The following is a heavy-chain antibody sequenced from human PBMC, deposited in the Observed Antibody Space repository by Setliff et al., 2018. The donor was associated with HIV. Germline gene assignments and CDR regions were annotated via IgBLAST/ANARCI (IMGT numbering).Heavy chain of an antibody. CDR3: ARGNWYDSGALPHDY. CDR2: INHSGST. Sequence: PSETLSLTCAVDGVSFTNYYWSWIRQPPGKGLEWIGEINHSGSTNYNPSLTGRVTMSVDKSKNQFSLNLSSVTAADTAMYYCARGNWYDSGALPHDYWGQGTLVTVS. V-gene: IGHV4-34*01. CDR1: GVSFTNYY. D-gene: IGHD3-22*01. J-gene: IGHJ4*02.